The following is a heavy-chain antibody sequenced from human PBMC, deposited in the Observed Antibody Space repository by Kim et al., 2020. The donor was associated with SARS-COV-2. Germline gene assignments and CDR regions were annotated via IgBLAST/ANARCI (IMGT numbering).Heavy chain of an antibody. CDR1: GGSISSSSYY. D-gene: IGHD6-19*01. V-gene: IGHV4-39*07. CDR2: IYYSGST. J-gene: IGHJ2*01. CDR3: ARDPKQWLVLKPYWYFDL. Sequence: SETLSLTCTVSGGSISSSSYYWGWIRQPPGKGLEWIGSIYYSGSTYYNPSLKSRVTISVDTSKNQFSLKLSSVTAADTAVYYCARDPKQWLVLKPYWYFDLWGRGTLVTVSS.